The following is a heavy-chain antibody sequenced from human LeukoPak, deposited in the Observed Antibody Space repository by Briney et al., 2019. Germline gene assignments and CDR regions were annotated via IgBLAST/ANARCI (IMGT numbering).Heavy chain of an antibody. CDR3: ARGFAWLDN. Sequence: PGGSLRLSCEVSGFTFRTYWMTWVCQAPGKGLKWVASVNEDGSEKYLVDSVKGRFTISRDNAKSSLFLQLHSLGAEDTAVYYCARGFAWLDNWGQGILVTVSS. CDR2: VNEDGSEK. CDR1: GFTFRTYW. J-gene: IGHJ1*01. V-gene: IGHV3-7*05. D-gene: IGHD3-22*01.